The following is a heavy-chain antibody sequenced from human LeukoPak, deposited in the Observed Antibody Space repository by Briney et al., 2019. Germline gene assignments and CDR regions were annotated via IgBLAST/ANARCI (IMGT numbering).Heavy chain of an antibody. D-gene: IGHD3-3*01. J-gene: IGHJ4*02. CDR2: MNPNSGNT. CDR1: GYTFTSYD. Sequence: ASVKVSCKASGYTFTSYDINWVRQATGQGLEWIGWMNPNSGNTGYAQKFQGRVTITRNTSISTAYMELSSLRSEDTAVYYCARALQNSITIFGVVNFDYWGQGTLVTVSS. CDR3: ARALQNSITIFGVVNFDY. V-gene: IGHV1-8*03.